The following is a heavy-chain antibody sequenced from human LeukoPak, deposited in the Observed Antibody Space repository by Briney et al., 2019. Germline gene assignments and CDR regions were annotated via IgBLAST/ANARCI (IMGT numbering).Heavy chain of an antibody. V-gene: IGHV3-73*01. J-gene: IGHJ3*02. Sequence: GGALRLSFGVSGFNFSVSDFHWVRQAAATGRDWVGRIRSKANNYATAYGASVKGRFTISRDDSKNTTYLQMNSLKTEDTAVYYCTRLNTAATMVFDIWGQGTKVNVAS. CDR3: TRLNTAATMVFDI. CDR2: IRSKANNYAT. D-gene: IGHD5-12*01. CDR1: GFNFSVSD.